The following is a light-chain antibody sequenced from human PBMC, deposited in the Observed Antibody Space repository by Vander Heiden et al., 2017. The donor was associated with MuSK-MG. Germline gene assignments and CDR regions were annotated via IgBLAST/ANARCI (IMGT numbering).Light chain of an antibody. CDR2: GAS. J-gene: IGKJ5*01. CDR3: HQYGSSPLT. CDR1: QSVSSSY. V-gene: IGKV3-20*01. Sequence: EIALTQSPGTLSLSPGERATLSCRASQSVSSSYLAWYQQKPGQAPRLLIYGASSRATGIPDRFSGSGSGTDFTLTISRLEPDDFAVYYCHQYGSSPLTFGQGTQLEIK.